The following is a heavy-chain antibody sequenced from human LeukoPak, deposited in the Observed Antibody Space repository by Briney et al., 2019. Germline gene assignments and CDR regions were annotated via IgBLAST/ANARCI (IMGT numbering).Heavy chain of an antibody. CDR1: GFTFSSYT. Sequence: GGSLRLSCAASGFTFSSYTMHWVRQAPGKGLEWVALISYDGSNSYYADSVKGRFTISRDNSKNTLYLQMNSLRAEDTAVYYCAGVDTAIIRDGLWYFDLWGRGTLVTVSS. V-gene: IGHV3-30-3*01. CDR3: AGVDTAIIRDGLWYFDL. J-gene: IGHJ2*01. D-gene: IGHD5-18*01. CDR2: ISYDGSNS.